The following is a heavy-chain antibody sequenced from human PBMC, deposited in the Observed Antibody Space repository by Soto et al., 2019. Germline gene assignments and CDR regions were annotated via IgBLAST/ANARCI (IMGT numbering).Heavy chain of an antibody. J-gene: IGHJ4*02. V-gene: IGHV4-59*08. D-gene: IGHD3-10*01. Sequence: SETLSLTCDVSGDFLTTYYWNWIRQYPGKGLEWIGYIFYGGHTNYNPSLRGRATISVDTSKNQFSLKLSSVTAADTAVYYCARVGSGSYYKYWGQGTLVTVSS. CDR2: IFYGGHT. CDR1: GDFLTTYY. CDR3: ARVGSGSYYKY.